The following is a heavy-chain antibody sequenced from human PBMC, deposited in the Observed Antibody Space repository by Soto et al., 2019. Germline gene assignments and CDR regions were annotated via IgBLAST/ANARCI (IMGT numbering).Heavy chain of an antibody. CDR1: GFTFSSYA. D-gene: IGHD1-26*01. CDR2: FVPKDGET. CDR3: ATHSRGLYGSYYIFYYYGMDV. J-gene: IGHJ6*02. Sequence: ASVKVSCKSAGFTFSSYAIICVRRSPGQGLEWIGGFVPKDGETNYAQKFQGRVTMTEDTSTDTAYMELSSLRSEDTAVYYCATHSRGLYGSYYIFYYYGMDVWGQGTTVTVSS. V-gene: IGHV1-24*01.